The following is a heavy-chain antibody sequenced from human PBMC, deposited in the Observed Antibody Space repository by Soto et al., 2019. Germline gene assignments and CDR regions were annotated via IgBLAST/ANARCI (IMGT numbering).Heavy chain of an antibody. J-gene: IGHJ4*02. Sequence: PSETLSLTCAVYGGSFSGYYWSLIRQPPGKGLEWIGEINHSGSTNYNPSLKSRVTISVDTSKNQFSLKLSSVTAADTAVYYCARNSAGIAARPLGYWGQGTLVTVSS. CDR1: GGSFSGYY. V-gene: IGHV4-34*01. D-gene: IGHD6-6*01. CDR2: INHSGST. CDR3: ARNSAGIAARPLGY.